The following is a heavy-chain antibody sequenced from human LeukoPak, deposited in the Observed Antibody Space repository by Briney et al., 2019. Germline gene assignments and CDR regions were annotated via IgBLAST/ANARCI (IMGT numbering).Heavy chain of an antibody. V-gene: IGHV3-30*04. J-gene: IGHJ4*02. D-gene: IGHD6-19*01. CDR1: GFTFSSYA. CDR2: ISYDGSNK. CDR3: ARSNSSGWYYLDY. Sequence: GGSLRLSCAASGFTFSSYAMHWVRQAPGKGLEWVAVISYDGSNKYYADSVKGRFTISRDNSKNTLYLQMNSLRAEDTAVYYCARSNSSGWYYLDYWGQGTLATVSS.